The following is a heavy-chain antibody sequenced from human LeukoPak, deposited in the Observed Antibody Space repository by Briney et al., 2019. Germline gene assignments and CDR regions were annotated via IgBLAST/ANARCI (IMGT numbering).Heavy chain of an antibody. CDR3: ATLGGLYYESHGYPDFDH. V-gene: IGHV4-34*01. J-gene: IGHJ4*02. D-gene: IGHD3-22*01. Sequence: PSETLSLTCAVYGGSFSGYYWSWIRQPPGKGLGWIGEINHSGSTNYNPSLKSRVTISVEKFKNQFSLKLTSVTAADTAVYYCATLGGLYYESHGYPDFDHWGQGTLVTVSS. CDR2: INHSGST. CDR1: GGSFSGYY.